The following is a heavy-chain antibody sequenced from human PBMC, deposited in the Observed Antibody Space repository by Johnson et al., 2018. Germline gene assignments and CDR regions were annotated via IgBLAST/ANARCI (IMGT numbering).Heavy chain of an antibody. V-gene: IGHV3-15*01. CDR1: GFTFSNAW. J-gene: IGHJ6*02. CDR3: TLGVWQWLVRYYGMDV. D-gene: IGHD6-19*01. CDR2: IKSKTDGGTT. Sequence: VQLVESGGGLVKPGGSLRLSCAASGFTFSNAWLSWVRQAPGKGLEWVGRIKSKTDGGTTDYAAPANGRFTISRDDSKNMLYLQMNSLKTEDTAVNYWTLGVWQWLVRYYGMDVWGQGTTVTVSS.